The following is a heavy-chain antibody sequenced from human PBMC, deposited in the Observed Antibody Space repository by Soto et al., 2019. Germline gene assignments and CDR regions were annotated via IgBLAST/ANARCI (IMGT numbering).Heavy chain of an antibody. CDR3: ARFSAGYSSSSGFDY. CDR1: GFTFSSYG. V-gene: IGHV3-33*01. J-gene: IGHJ4*02. CDR2: IWYDGSNK. D-gene: IGHD6-6*01. Sequence: GGSLRLSCAASGFTFSSYGMHWVRQAPGKGLEWVAVIWYDGSNKYYADSVKGRFTISRDNSKNTLYLQMNSLRAEDMAVYYCARFSAGYSSSSGFDYWGQGTLVTVSS.